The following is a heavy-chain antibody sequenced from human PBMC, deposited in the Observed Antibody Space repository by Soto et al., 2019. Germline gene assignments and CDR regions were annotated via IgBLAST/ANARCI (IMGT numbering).Heavy chain of an antibody. Sequence: SETLSLTYSVYGGSFSGYYWICIRQPPGKGLEWIGERNHSGRTNYNASLKSRVTISVDTSKNQLSLNLRSVIAAERAVYYCARYRRGFFDSPPSGGYYGMDVWGQGTTVTVSS. J-gene: IGHJ6*02. CDR2: RNHSGRT. CDR1: GGSFSGYY. CDR3: ARYRRGFFDSPPSGGYYGMDV. D-gene: IGHD3-3*01. V-gene: IGHV4-34*01.